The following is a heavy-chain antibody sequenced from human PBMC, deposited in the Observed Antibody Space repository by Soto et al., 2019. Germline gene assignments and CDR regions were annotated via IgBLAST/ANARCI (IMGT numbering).Heavy chain of an antibody. D-gene: IGHD6-19*01. CDR2: ISGSGGST. CDR1: GFTFSSYA. J-gene: IGHJ4*02. V-gene: IGHV3-23*01. CDR3: AKEGTSGLYYFDY. Sequence: GGSLRLSCAASGFTFSSYAMSWVRQAPGKGLEWVSAISGSGGSTYYADSVKGRFTISRDNSKNTLYLQMNSLRAGDSAKYYCAKEGTSGLYYFDYWGPGTLVTVSS.